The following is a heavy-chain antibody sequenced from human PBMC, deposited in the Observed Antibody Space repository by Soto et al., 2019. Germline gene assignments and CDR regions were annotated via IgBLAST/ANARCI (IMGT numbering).Heavy chain of an antibody. CDR1: GFTFSGSA. CDR3: ARWGIAAGDY. CDR2: IRSKANSYAT. J-gene: IGHJ4*02. D-gene: IGHD6-13*01. V-gene: IGHV3-73*01. Sequence: GGSLRLSCAASGFTFSGSAMHWVRQASGKGLEWVGRIRSKANSYATAYAASVKGRFTISRDDSKNTAYLQMNSLKTEDTAVYYCARWGIAAGDYWGQGTLVTVSS.